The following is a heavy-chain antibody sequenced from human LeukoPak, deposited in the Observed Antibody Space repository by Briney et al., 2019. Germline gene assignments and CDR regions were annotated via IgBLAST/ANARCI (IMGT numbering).Heavy chain of an antibody. V-gene: IGHV3-30-3*01. D-gene: IGHD6-19*01. CDR3: VARGGWARFDY. Sequence: PGGSLRLSCAASGFTFSSYAMHWVRQAPGKGLEWVAVISYDGSNKYYADSVKGRFTISRDNSKNTLYLQMNSLRAVDSAVYYCVARGGWARFDYWGQGTLVTVSS. CDR1: GFTFSSYA. CDR2: ISYDGSNK. J-gene: IGHJ4*02.